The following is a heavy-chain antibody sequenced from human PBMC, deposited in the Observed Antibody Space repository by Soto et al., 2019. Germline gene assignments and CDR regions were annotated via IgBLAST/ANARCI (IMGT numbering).Heavy chain of an antibody. CDR1: GYTFTSYY. CDR2: INPSGGST. J-gene: IGHJ3*02. CDR3: AAYCSGGSCYPRAFDI. V-gene: IGHV1-46*01. Sequence: ASVKVSCKAPGYTFTSYYMHWVRQAPGQGLEWMGIINPSGGSTSYAQKFQGRVTMTRDTSTSTVYMELSSLRSEDTAVYYCAAYCSGGSCYPRAFDIWGQGTMVTVSS. D-gene: IGHD2-15*01.